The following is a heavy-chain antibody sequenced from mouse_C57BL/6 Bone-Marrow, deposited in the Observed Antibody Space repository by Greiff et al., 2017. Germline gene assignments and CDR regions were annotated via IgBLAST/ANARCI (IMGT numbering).Heavy chain of an antibody. CDR2: IYPGSGST. CDR3: AREGGSAGYGNYFDY. J-gene: IGHJ2*01. V-gene: IGHV1-55*01. Sequence: QVQLQQPGAELVKPGASVKMSCKASGYTFTSYWITWVKQRPGQGLEWIGDIYPGSGSTNYNQQFKGKATLTVDTSSSTAYMQNSSLTSEDSAVYYCAREGGSAGYGNYFDYWGQGTTLTVSS. CDR1: GYTFTSYW. D-gene: IGHD1-2*01.